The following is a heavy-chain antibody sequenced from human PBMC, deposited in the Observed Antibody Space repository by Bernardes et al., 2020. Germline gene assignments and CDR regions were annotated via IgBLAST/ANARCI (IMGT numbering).Heavy chain of an antibody. D-gene: IGHD4-4*01. CDR2: LTGSGGGA. Sequence: GWSLRLSCAASGFTFGSFAMGWVRQAPGKGLEWVSGLTGSGGGAYYADSVKGRFTISRDNSKNTLFLQMNSLSVEDTAVYYCARFSGALLSNYFFKSWGQGTPVTVSS. CDR3: ARFSGALLSNYFFKS. V-gene: IGHV3-23*01. J-gene: IGHJ4*02. CDR1: GFTFGSFA.